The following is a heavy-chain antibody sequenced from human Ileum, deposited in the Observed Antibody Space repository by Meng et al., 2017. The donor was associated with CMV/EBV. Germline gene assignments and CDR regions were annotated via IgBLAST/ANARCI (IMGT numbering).Heavy chain of an antibody. CDR2: IKGKTDGGTT. CDR3: TTVRGDATYDY. J-gene: IGHJ4*02. V-gene: IGHV3-15*01. CDR1: GFTFSNAW. D-gene: IGHD2-21*02. Sequence: GESLKISCAASGFTFSNAWMSWVRQAPGEGPEWVGRIKGKTDGGTTDYATHVKDRFTISRNDSKNTLYLRMNNLKTEGTDMYYCTTVRGDATYDYWGQGTLVTVSS.